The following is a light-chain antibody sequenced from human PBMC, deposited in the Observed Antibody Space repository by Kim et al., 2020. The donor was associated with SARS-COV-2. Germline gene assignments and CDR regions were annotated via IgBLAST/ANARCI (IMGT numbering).Light chain of an antibody. CDR2: QDS. CDR3: QAWDGSTGVV. V-gene: IGLV3-1*01. J-gene: IGLJ2*01. CDR1: KVGDTF. Sequence: SPGQPACITGSGDKVGDTFACCSRNKQGQSPVMVIYQDSKRQTGIPERLSGSKSGNTASLTISGTQAMDEADYYCQAWDGSTGVVFGGRTQRTVL.